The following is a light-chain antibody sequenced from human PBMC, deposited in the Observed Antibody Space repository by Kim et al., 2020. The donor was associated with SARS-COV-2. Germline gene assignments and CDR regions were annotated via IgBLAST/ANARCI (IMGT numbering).Light chain of an antibody. Sequence: PRDRATLTSRTSQTISTYIAWYQQTPGQPPRLLIYDASTRATDIPDRFSGSGSGTGFTLTISSLRPEDLAVYFCQQRSNWPLSITFGLGTRLEIK. V-gene: IGKV3-11*01. CDR3: QQRSNWPLSIT. CDR2: DAS. J-gene: IGKJ5*01. CDR1: QTISTY.